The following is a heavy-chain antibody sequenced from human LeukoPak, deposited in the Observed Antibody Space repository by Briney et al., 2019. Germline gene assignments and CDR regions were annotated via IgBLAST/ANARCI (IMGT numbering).Heavy chain of an antibody. Sequence: PGGSLRLSCAASGFTFDDYAMHWVRQAPGKGPEWVSGISWNSGSIVYADSVKGRFTISRDNAKNSLYLQMNSLRAEDMALYYCAKSESSGWPIDAFDIWGQGTMVTVSS. CDR2: ISWNSGSI. V-gene: IGHV3-9*03. D-gene: IGHD6-19*01. J-gene: IGHJ3*02. CDR1: GFTFDDYA. CDR3: AKSESSGWPIDAFDI.